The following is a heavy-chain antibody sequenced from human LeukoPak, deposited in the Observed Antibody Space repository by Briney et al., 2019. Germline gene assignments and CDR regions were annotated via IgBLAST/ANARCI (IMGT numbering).Heavy chain of an antibody. V-gene: IGHV4-59*01. CDR3: ARDQTYMDV. CDR1: GGSISSYY. J-gene: IGHJ6*03. Sequence: PSETLSLTCTVSGGSISSYYWSWIRQSPGKGLEWIGYIHYSGSTNYNPSLKSRVTISVDTSKNQFSLKLSSVTAADTAVYYCARDQTYMDVWGKGTTVTVSS. CDR2: IHYSGST.